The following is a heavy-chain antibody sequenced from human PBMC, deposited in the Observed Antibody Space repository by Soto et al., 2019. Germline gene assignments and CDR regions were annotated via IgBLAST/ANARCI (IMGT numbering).Heavy chain of an antibody. CDR3: GRDTSVGDRPIDY. D-gene: IGHD2-15*01. J-gene: IGHJ4*02. Sequence: GSLRLSCAASGFRFSDYYMSWIRQAPGKGLEWVSYISSSSSYAKYADSVRGRFTISRDNAKNSLFLQLNSLRAEDTAVYYCGRDTSVGDRPIDYWGQGTLVTVSS. CDR1: GFRFSDYY. CDR2: ISSSSSYA. V-gene: IGHV3-11*06.